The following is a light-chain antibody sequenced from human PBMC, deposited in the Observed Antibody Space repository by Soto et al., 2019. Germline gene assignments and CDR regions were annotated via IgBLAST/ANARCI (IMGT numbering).Light chain of an antibody. CDR2: WAS. CDR1: QSVLYSSNNKNY. V-gene: IGKV4-1*01. Sequence: DIVLTQSPDSLAVSLGERATINCKSSQSVLYSSNNKNYLAWYQQKPGQPPKLLIHWASTRKSAVPDRFSGTGSRTDFTLTISSLQAEDVAVYYCQQYYSTPLTFGGGTKVEIK. CDR3: QQYYSTPLT. J-gene: IGKJ4*01.